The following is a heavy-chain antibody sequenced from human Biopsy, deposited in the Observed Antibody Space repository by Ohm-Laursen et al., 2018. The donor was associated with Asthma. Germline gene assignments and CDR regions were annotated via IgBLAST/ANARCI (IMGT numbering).Heavy chain of an antibody. Sequence: LRLSCTASGFTFNYYSINWVRQAPGKGLEWVASISSGTTYIYYADSVKGRFTISRDNGKNSLFLQMSSLRAEDTAVYYCARDSGGDWSCSDRRCDYYYTYAMDVWGQGTTVTVSS. CDR3: ARDSGGDWSCSDRRCDYYYTYAMDV. CDR1: GFTFNYYS. V-gene: IGHV3-21*01. CDR2: ISSGTTYI. D-gene: IGHD2-15*01. J-gene: IGHJ6*02.